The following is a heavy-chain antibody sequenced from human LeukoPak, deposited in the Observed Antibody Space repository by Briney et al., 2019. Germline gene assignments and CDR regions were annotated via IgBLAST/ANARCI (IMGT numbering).Heavy chain of an antibody. CDR3: ARDDSYGYGDWFDP. V-gene: IGHV3-48*04. J-gene: IGHJ5*02. CDR2: ISSSSSTI. D-gene: IGHD5-18*01. Sequence: GRSLRLSCAASGFTFSSYSMNWVRQAPGKGLEWVSYISSSSSTIYYADSVKGRFTISRDNAKNSLYLQMNSLRAEDTAVYYCARDDSYGYGDWFDPWGQGTLVTVSS. CDR1: GFTFSSYS.